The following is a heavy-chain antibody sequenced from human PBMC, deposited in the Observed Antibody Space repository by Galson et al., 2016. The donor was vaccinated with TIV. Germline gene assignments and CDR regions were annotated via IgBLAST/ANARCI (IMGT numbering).Heavy chain of an antibody. Sequence: CAVSGYSIGDGYYWGWIRQAPGKGLKWIGSADHIGNFRYNPSLRSRVTIGRDVSENQIFLKISSVTAADTASYYCARGYTVIGMGEGWNNHYGMDVWGQGTRVTV. J-gene: IGHJ6*02. CDR2: ADHIGNF. CDR1: GYSIGDGYY. CDR3: ARGYTVIGMGEGWNNHYGMDV. D-gene: IGHD2/OR15-2a*01. V-gene: IGHV4-38-2*01.